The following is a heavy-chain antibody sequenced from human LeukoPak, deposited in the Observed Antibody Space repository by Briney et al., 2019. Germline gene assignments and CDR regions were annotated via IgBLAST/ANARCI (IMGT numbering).Heavy chain of an antibody. J-gene: IGHJ3*02. CDR3: ARAEWELDDAFDI. D-gene: IGHD1-26*01. CDR1: GGSISSGSYS. Sequence: PSETLSLTCTVSGGSISSGSYSWHWIRQPAGKGLEWIGRIYTSGSTNYNPSLKSRLTISVDTSKNQFSLKLSSVTAADTAVHYCARAEWELDDAFDIWGQGTMVTVSS. CDR2: IYTSGST. V-gene: IGHV4-61*02.